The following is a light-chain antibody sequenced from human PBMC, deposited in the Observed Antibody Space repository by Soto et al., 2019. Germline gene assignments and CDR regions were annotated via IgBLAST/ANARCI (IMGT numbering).Light chain of an antibody. J-gene: IGKJ1*01. Sequence: DIVMTQSPESLAVSLSERATINCKSSQSVLYSSNNKNYLAWYQQKPGQPPKLLIYWASTRESGVPDRFSGSGSGTDFTLTISSLQAEDVAVYYCQQYYSTRTFGQGTKVEIK. CDR2: WAS. V-gene: IGKV4-1*01. CDR1: QSVLYSSNNKNY. CDR3: QQYYSTRT.